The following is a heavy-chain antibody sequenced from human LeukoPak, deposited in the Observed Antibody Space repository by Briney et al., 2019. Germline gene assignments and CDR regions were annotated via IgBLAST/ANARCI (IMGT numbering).Heavy chain of an antibody. CDR1: GGSISSSNW. V-gene: IGHV4-4*02. J-gene: IGHJ4*02. Sequence: PSGTLSLTCAVSGGSISSSNWWSWVRQPPGKGLEWIGEIYHSGSTNYNPSLKSRVTISVDKSKNQFSLKLSSVTAADTAVYYCARVGIGRSDSLDYWGQGTLVTVSS. CDR3: ARVGIGRSDSLDY. CDR2: IYHSGST.